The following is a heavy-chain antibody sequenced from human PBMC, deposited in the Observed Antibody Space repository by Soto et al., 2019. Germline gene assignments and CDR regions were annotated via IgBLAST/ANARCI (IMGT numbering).Heavy chain of an antibody. Sequence: PGGSLRLSCTASGFTFSSYSMNWVRQAPGKGLEWVSSISSSSSAIFYGDSVKGRFIISRDNAENSLYLQMNSLRAEDTAVYYCARGSGGSGRSYYYGLDVWGQGTTVTVSS. CDR2: ISSSSSAI. CDR1: GFTFSSYS. CDR3: ARGSGGSGRSYYYGLDV. D-gene: IGHD3-10*01. J-gene: IGHJ6*02. V-gene: IGHV3-21*01.